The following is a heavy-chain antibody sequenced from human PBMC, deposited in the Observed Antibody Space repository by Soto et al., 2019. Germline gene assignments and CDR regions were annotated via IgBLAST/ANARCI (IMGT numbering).Heavy chain of an antibody. D-gene: IGHD3-3*01. Sequence: SETLSLTCTVSGGSISSYYWSWIRQPPGKGLEWIGYIYYSGSTNYNPSLKSRVTISVDTSKNQFSLKLSSVTAADTAVYYCASLSGYDFWSGLGSPDYYMDVWGKGTTVTVSS. J-gene: IGHJ6*03. CDR2: IYYSGST. CDR3: ASLSGYDFWSGLGSPDYYMDV. CDR1: GGSISSYY. V-gene: IGHV4-59*08.